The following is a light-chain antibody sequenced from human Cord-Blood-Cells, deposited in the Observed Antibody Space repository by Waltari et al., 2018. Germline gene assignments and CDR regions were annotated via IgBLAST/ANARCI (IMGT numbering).Light chain of an antibody. CDR1: SRDVGGYNY. V-gene: IGLV2-14*01. CDR3: SSYTSSSTYV. CDR2: EVS. Sequence: QSALTQPASVSGSPGQSITISCTGTSRDVGGYNYVSWYQQHPGKAPKPMIYEVSNRPSGVSNRFSGSKSGNTASLTISGLQAEDEADYYCSSYTSSSTYVFGTGTKVTVL. J-gene: IGLJ1*01.